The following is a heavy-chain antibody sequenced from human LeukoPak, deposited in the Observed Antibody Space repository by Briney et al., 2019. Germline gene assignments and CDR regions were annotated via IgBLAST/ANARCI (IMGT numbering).Heavy chain of an antibody. CDR3: ARAASGESALLSRGNYYYYGMDV. V-gene: IGHV3-30-3*01. D-gene: IGHD1-14*01. CDR1: GFTFSSYA. Sequence: GGSLRLSCAASGFTFSSYAMHWVRQAPGKGLEWVAVISYDGSNKYYADSVKGRFTISRDSSKNTLYLQMNSLRAEDTAVYYCARAASGESALLSRGNYYYYGMDVWGQGTTVTVSS. J-gene: IGHJ6*02. CDR2: ISYDGSNK.